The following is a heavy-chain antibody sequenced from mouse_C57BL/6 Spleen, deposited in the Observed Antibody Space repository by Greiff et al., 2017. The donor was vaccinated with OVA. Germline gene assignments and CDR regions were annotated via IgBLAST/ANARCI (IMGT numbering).Heavy chain of an antibody. J-gene: IGHJ4*01. CDR1: GFTFSSYA. Sequence: EVHLVESGGGLVKPGGSLKLSCAASGFTFSSYAMSWVRQTPEKRLEWVATISDGGSYTYYPDNVKGRFTISRDNAKNNLYLQMSHLKSEDTAMYYCAREAYYGSSFEGAMDYWGQGTSVTVSS. CDR2: ISDGGSYT. D-gene: IGHD1-1*01. CDR3: AREAYYGSSFEGAMDY. V-gene: IGHV5-4*01.